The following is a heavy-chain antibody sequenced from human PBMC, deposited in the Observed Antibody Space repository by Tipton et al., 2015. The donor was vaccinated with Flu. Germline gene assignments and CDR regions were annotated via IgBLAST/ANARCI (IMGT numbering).Heavy chain of an antibody. V-gene: IGHV4-61*02. CDR1: GGSISSGSYY. J-gene: IGHJ4*02. CDR3: ARERDVLLWFGELGYFDY. D-gene: IGHD3-10*01. CDR2: IYTSGST. Sequence: TLSLTCTVSGGSISSGSYYWSWIRQPAGKGLEWIGRIYTSGSTNYNPSLKSRVTISVDTSKNQFSLKLGSVTAADTAVYYCARERDVLLWFGELGYFDYWGQGTLVTVSS.